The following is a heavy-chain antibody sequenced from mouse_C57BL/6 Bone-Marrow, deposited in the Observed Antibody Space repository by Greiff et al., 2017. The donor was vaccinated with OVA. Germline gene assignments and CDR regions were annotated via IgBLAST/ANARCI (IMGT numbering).Heavy chain of an antibody. CDR3: ARSRWGLYYDYTSGY. Sequence: QVQLQQPGAELVQPGASVKMSCKASGYTFTSYWITWVKQRPGQGLEWIGDIYPGSGSTNYNEKFKSKATLTVDTSSSTAYMQLSSLTSEDSAVYYCARSRWGLYYDYTSGYWGQGTTLTVSS. CDR2: IYPGSGST. J-gene: IGHJ2*01. CDR1: GYTFTSYW. D-gene: IGHD2-4*01. V-gene: IGHV1-55*01.